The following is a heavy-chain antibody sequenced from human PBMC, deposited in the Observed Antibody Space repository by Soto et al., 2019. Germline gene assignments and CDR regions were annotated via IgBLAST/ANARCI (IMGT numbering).Heavy chain of an antibody. CDR1: GGSISSGDYY. D-gene: IGHD3-22*01. J-gene: IGHJ4*02. V-gene: IGHV4-30-4*02. CDR3: ARMNYYDTSGYPFDY. Sequence: PSETLSLTRTVSGGSISSGDYYWSWIRQPPGKGLEWIGYIYYSGSTYYNPSLKSRVTMSADTSKNQFSLKLNSVTAADTAVYYCARMNYYDTSGYPFDYWGQGMMVTVSS. CDR2: IYYSGST.